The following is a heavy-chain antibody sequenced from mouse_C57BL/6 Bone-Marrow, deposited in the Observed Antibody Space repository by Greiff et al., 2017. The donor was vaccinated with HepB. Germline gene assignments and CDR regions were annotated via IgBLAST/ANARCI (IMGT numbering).Heavy chain of an antibody. CDR1: GFTFSSYA. V-gene: IGHV5-4*03. J-gene: IGHJ2*01. CDR3: ARIYYSNYDFDY. Sequence: EVKLMESGGGLVKPGGSLKLSCAASGFTFSSYAMSWVRQTPEKRLEWVATISDGGSYTYYPDNVKGRFTISRDNAKNNLYLQMSQLKSEDTAMYYCARIYYSNYDFDYWGQGTTLTVSS. CDR2: ISDGGSYT. D-gene: IGHD2-5*01.